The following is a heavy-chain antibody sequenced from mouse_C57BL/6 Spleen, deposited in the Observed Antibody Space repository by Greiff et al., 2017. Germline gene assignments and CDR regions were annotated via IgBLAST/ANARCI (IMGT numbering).Heavy chain of an antibody. CDR1: GFTFSDYG. Sequence: EVKLVESGGGLVKPGGSLKLSCAASGFTFSDYGMHWVRQAPEKGLEWVAYISSGSSTIYYADTVKGRFTISRDNAKNTLFLQMTSLRSEDTAMYYCARLSTTVVGAMDYWGQGTSVTVSS. J-gene: IGHJ4*01. CDR2: ISSGSSTI. CDR3: ARLSTTVVGAMDY. D-gene: IGHD1-1*01. V-gene: IGHV5-17*01.